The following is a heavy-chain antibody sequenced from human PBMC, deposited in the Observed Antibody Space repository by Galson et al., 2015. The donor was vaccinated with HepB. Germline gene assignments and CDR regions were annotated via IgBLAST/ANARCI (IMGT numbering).Heavy chain of an antibody. J-gene: IGHJ4*02. CDR1: GYTLTELS. CDR3: ATVTGEGYNWNSGAFDY. V-gene: IGHV1-24*01. Sequence: SVTVSCKVSGYTLTELSMHWVRQAPGKGLEWMGGFDPEDGETIYAQKFQGRVTMTEDTSTDTAYMELSSLRSEDTAVYYCATVTGEGYNWNSGAFDYWGQGTLVTVSS. CDR2: FDPEDGET. D-gene: IGHD1-7*01.